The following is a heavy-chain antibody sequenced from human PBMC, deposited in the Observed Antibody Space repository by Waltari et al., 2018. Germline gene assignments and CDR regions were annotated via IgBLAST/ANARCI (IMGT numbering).Heavy chain of an antibody. CDR1: GFTFSTYA. Sequence: EVQLLESGGGLVQPGGSLRLSCAASGFTFSTYAMSWVRPAPGKGLVWVSTITGSGGSTYYADSVKGRFTISRDKSKNTLYLQMNSLRAEDTAVYYCAKHIASRPDYYDYMDVWGKGTTVTVSS. V-gene: IGHV3-23*01. J-gene: IGHJ6*03. D-gene: IGHD6-6*01. CDR3: AKHIASRPDYYDYMDV. CDR2: ITGSGGST.